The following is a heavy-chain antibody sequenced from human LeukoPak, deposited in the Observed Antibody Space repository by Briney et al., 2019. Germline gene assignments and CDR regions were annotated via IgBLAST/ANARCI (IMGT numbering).Heavy chain of an antibody. J-gene: IGHJ5*02. CDR1: GFTFSSYE. D-gene: IGHD3-22*01. V-gene: IGHV3-48*03. CDR3: ARNGDSSGYPTPNWFDP. Sequence: GSLRLSCAAPGFTFSSYEMNWVRQAPGKGLEWVSYISSSGSTIYYADSVKGRFTISRDNAKNSLYLQMNSLRAEDTAVYYCARNGDSSGYPTPNWFDPWGQGTLVTVSS. CDR2: ISSSGSTI.